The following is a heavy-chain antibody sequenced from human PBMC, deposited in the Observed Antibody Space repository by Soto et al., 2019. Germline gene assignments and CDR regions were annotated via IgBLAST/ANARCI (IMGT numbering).Heavy chain of an antibody. D-gene: IGHD3-9*01. CDR2: IYHSGST. CDR3: ARDSGLDILTGYSSYNWFDP. V-gene: IGHV4-4*02. J-gene: IGHJ5*02. Sequence: TLSLTCAVSGGSISSSNWWSWVRQPPGKGLEWIGEIYHSGSTNYNPSLKSRVTISVDKSKNQFSLKLSSVTAADTAVYYCARDSGLDILTGYSSYNWFDPWGQGTLVTVSS. CDR1: GGSISSSNW.